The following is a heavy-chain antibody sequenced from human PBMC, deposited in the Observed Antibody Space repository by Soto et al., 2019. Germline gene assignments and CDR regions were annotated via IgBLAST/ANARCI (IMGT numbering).Heavy chain of an antibody. V-gene: IGHV6-1*01. CDR3: AGGSGSLSY. CDR2: TYYRSKWYN. D-gene: IGHD3-10*01. Sequence: SQTLSLTCAISGDRVSNNNDAWNWIRQSQARGLEWLGRTYYRSKWYNEYAVSVKSRISINPDASKNQFSLQLNSVTPEDTAVYYCAGGSGSLSYWGQGTLVTVSS. CDR1: GDRVSNNNDA. J-gene: IGHJ4*02.